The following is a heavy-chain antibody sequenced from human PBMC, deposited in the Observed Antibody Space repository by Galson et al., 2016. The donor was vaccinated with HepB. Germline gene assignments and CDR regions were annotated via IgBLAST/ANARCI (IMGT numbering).Heavy chain of an antibody. CDR2: ITGSGATT. Sequence: SLRLSFAASGFSFSTSGMSWVRQTPGRGLEWVSGITGSGATTHDADSVKGRFTISRDNSKNTLYLDMNSLSAGDTAVYYCGKHGGFDYWGQGALVTVSS. D-gene: IGHD3-16*01. CDR1: GFSFSTSG. V-gene: IGHV3-23*01. CDR3: GKHGGFDY. J-gene: IGHJ4*02.